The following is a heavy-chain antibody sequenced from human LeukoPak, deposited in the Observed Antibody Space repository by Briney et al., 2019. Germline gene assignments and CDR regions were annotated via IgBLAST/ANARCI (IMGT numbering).Heavy chain of an antibody. D-gene: IGHD3-10*01. V-gene: IGHV3-48*02. J-gene: IGHJ4*02. CDR2: ISAGGSTM. CDR1: GFTFSRYS. CDR3: ARGEYD. Sequence: GGSLRLSCAASGFTFSRYSINWVCQAPGKGLEWISYISAGGSTMYYADSVKGRFTISRDNAKNALYLQVSSLRDEDTAVYYCARGEYDWGQGTLVTVSS.